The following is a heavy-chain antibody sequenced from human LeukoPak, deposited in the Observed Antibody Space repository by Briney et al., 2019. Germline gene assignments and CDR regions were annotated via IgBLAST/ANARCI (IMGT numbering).Heavy chain of an antibody. CDR3: ARLETGTFDFDY. Sequence: PGESLKISRKASEYSFTSYWIGWVRQMPGKGLEWMGIIYPGDSDTRYSPSFQGQVTISADKSISTAYLQRSSLKASDTAMYYCARLETGTFDFDYWGQGTLVTVSS. CDR2: IYPGDSDT. D-gene: IGHD1-1*01. J-gene: IGHJ4*02. CDR1: EYSFTSYW. V-gene: IGHV5-51*01.